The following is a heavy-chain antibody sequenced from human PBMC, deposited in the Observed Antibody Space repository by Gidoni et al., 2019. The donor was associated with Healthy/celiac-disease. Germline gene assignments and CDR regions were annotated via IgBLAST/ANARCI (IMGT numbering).Heavy chain of an antibody. J-gene: IGHJ5*02. CDR2: IIPIFGTA. D-gene: IGHD4-17*01. Sequence: QVQLVQSGPEVKQPGSSVQVSCKATGGTFSSYAISWVRQAPGQGLEWMGGIIPIFGTANDAQKFQGRVTITADESTSTAYMELSSLRSEDTAVYYCASAFYGDYAPFDPWGQGTLVTVSS. CDR3: ASAFYGDYAPFDP. V-gene: IGHV1-69*12. CDR1: GGTFSSYA.